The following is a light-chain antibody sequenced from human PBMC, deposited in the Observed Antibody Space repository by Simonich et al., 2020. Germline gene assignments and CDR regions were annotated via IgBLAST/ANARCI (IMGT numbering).Light chain of an antibody. Sequence: DIVMTQSPLSLPVTPGEPASISCRSSQSLLHSNGYNYLDWDLQKPGQSPQLLIYLVSNRAAGVPDRFSGSGSGTDFTLKISRVEAEDVGVYYCMQALQTITFGQGTRLEIK. V-gene: IGKV2-28*01. CDR2: LVS. J-gene: IGKJ5*01. CDR1: QSLLHSNGYNY. CDR3: MQALQTIT.